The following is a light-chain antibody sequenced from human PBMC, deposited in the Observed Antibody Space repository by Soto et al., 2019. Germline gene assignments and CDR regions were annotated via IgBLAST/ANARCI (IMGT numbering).Light chain of an antibody. V-gene: IGKV2-28*01. CDR1: QSLLHSNGYNY. CDR2: LGF. Sequence: DIMMTQSPLSLPVTPGEPASISCRSSQSLLHSNGYNYLHWYLQKPGQSPQLLIYLGFNRASGVPDRFSGSGSGTDFTLKISRVEAEDVGIYYCMQVVQAPWTFGQGTKVEVK. J-gene: IGKJ1*01. CDR3: MQVVQAPWT.